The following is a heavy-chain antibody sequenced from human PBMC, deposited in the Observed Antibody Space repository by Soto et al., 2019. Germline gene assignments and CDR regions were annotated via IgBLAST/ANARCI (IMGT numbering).Heavy chain of an antibody. CDR2: IYYSGST. V-gene: IGHV4-39*01. Sequence: SETLSLTCTVSGGSISSSSYYWGWIRQPPGKGLEWIGSIYYSGSTYYNPSLKSRVTISVDTSKNQFSLKLSSVTAADTAVYYCASPYSSDPNFEGYWGQGTLVTVSS. CDR3: ASPYSSDPNFEGY. CDR1: GGSISSSSYY. D-gene: IGHD5-18*01. J-gene: IGHJ4*02.